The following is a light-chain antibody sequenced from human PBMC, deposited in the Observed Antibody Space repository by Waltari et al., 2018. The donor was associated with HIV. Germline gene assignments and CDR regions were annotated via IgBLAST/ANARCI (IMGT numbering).Light chain of an antibody. CDR1: SSDVGGYNY. V-gene: IGLV2-14*03. CDR2: DVS. J-gene: IGLJ2*01. Sequence: QSALTQPASVSGSPGQSITISCTGTSSDVGGYNYVSWYQQHPAKAPKLMIYDVSTRPSGVSNRFSGPKSGNTASLTISGLQAEDEADYYCSSYTSSSTPLVVFGGGTKLTVL. CDR3: SSYTSSSTPLVV.